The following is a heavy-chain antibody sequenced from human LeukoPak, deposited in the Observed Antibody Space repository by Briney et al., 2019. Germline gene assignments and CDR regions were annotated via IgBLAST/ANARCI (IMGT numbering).Heavy chain of an antibody. CDR1: GFTFFTSS. D-gene: IGHD2-2*01. V-gene: IGHV3-30-3*01. CDR3: ASGYSVEGPAAMRY. CDR2: ISYDGSNE. Sequence: GGSLRLSCTASGFTFFTSSMHWVRQAPGKGLDWVAVISYDGSNEYYAESVKGRFTISRDNSKNTLYLQMNSLRAEDTAVYYCASGYSVEGPAAMRYWGQGTPVTVSS. J-gene: IGHJ4*02.